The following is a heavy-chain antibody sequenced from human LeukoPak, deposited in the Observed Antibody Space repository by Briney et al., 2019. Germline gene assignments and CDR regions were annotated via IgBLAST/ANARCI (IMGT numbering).Heavy chain of an antibody. Sequence: GGSLRLSCAASGFTFSSYSMNWVRQAPGKGLEWVSYISSSSSTIYYADSVKGRFAISRDNAKNSLYLQVSTRRAEDTAVYYCARANYCSRTRCQKGLYYFDFWGQGTLVTVSS. V-gene: IGHV3-48*01. CDR3: ARANYCSRTRCQKGLYYFDF. D-gene: IGHD2-2*01. J-gene: IGHJ4*01. CDR1: GFTFSSYS. CDR2: ISSSSSTI.